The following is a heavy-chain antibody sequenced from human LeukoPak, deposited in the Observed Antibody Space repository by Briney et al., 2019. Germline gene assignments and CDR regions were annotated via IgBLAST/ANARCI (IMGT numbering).Heavy chain of an antibody. CDR2: IYYSGST. CDR3: ARYDGSPANYLDY. Sequence: SQTLSLTCTVSGGSISGYYWSWIRQPPGKGLEWIGWIYYSGSTKYNPSLKNRVTILVDTSKNQFSLKLSSVTAADTAIYYCARYDGSPANYLDYWGQGNLVTVSS. J-gene: IGHJ4*02. D-gene: IGHD1-26*01. V-gene: IGHV4-59*08. CDR1: GGSISGYY.